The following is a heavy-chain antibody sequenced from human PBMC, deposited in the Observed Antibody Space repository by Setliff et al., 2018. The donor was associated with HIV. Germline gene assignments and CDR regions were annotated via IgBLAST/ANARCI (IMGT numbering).Heavy chain of an antibody. CDR2: IFHTGST. Sequence: PSETLSLTCAVSGYSVSSGYFWGWIRQPPGKGLEWIGSIFHTGSTYYNPSLKSRVIISVDTSKNQFSLKVSSVTAADTAVYYCARERSLITNRRYFDSWGQGTLVTVSS. CDR3: ARERSLITNRRYFDS. V-gene: IGHV4-38-2*01. CDR1: GYSVSSGYF. D-gene: IGHD1-1*01. J-gene: IGHJ4*02.